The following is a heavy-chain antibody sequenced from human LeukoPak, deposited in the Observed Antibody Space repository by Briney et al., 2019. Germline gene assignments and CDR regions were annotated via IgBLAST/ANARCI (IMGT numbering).Heavy chain of an antibody. Sequence: PSETLSLTCTVSGGSISSSSYYWGWIRQPPGKGLEWIGGIYYSGSTYYNPSLKSRVTISVDTSKNQLSLKLSSVTAADTAVYYCATRKGPGHYYYYGMDVWGQGTTVTVSS. V-gene: IGHV4-39*07. CDR2: IYYSGST. CDR1: GGSISSSSYY. CDR3: ATRKGPGHYYYYGMDV. J-gene: IGHJ6*02.